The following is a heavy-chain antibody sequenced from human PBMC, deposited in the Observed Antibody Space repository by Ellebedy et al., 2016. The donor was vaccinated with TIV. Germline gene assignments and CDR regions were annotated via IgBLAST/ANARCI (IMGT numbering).Heavy chain of an antibody. CDR2: INPNSGGT. CDR1: GYTFTGYY. D-gene: IGHD2-15*01. Sequence: ASVKVSCXASGYTFTGYYMHWVRQAPGQGLEWMGWINPNSGGTNYAQKFQGWVTMTRDTSISTAYMELSRLRSDDTAVYYCARGGYCRRGSCSFSADVFDYWGQGTLVTVSS. CDR3: ARGGYCRRGSCSFSADVFDY. V-gene: IGHV1-2*04. J-gene: IGHJ4*02.